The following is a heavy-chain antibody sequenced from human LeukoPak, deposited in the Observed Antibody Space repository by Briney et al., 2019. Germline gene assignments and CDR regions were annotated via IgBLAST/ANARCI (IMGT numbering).Heavy chain of an antibody. Sequence: GESLKISCKGSGYNFISYWIGRVRPMPGKGLEWMGIIYPHDSETRYSPSFQGQVTISADKSISTAYLQWSSLKASDTGTYYCARLSTSSSPWFDPWGQGTLVTVSS. D-gene: IGHD2-2*01. V-gene: IGHV5-51*01. CDR2: IYPHDSET. CDR3: ARLSTSSSPWFDP. CDR1: GYNFISYW. J-gene: IGHJ5*02.